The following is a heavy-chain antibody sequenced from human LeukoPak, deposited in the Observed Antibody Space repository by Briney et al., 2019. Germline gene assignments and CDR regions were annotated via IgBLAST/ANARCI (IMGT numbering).Heavy chain of an antibody. CDR1: GDSMSYYY. CDR3: ARGHSYYYYYMDV. J-gene: IGHJ6*03. V-gene: IGHV4-59*01. Sequence: SETLSLTCTVSGDSMSYYYWSWIRQTPGKGLEWLGYMYYTGRTKYNPSLKSRVTFSLDMSKNQFSLKLTSVTAADTALYYCARGHSYYYYYMDVWGKGTTVSVSS. CDR2: MYYTGRT.